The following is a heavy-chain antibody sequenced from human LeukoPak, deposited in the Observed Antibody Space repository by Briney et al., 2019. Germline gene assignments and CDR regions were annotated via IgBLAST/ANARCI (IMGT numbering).Heavy chain of an antibody. CDR1: GGSINSDY. J-gene: IGHJ4*02. CDR2: IYYSGST. Sequence: SETLSLTCIVSGGSINSDYWSWIRQPPGKGLEWIGYIYYSGSTNYNPSLKSRVTISVDTSKNQFSLKLSSVTAADTAVYYCARGHGSGGSCYNYWGQGTLVTVSS. CDR3: ARGHGSGGSCYNY. D-gene: IGHD2-15*01. V-gene: IGHV4-59*01.